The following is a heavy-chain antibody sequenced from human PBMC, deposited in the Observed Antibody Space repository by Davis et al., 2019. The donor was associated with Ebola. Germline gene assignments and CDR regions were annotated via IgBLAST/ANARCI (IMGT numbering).Heavy chain of an antibody. D-gene: IGHD3-3*01. Sequence: GSLRLSCTVSGGSITVYYWGWIRQPPRKGLEWIGSIYYSGITYYNPSLKSRVTISVDTSKNQFSLKLRSVTAADTAVYYCARQGWSGYSLRHWLDPWGRGTLVTVSS. V-gene: IGHV4-39*01. CDR3: ARQGWSGYSLRHWLDP. J-gene: IGHJ5*02. CDR1: GGSITVYY. CDR2: IYYSGIT.